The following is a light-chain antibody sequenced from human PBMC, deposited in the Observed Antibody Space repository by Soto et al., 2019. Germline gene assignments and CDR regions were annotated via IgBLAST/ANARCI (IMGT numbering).Light chain of an antibody. Sequence: EIVLTQSPATLSLPPGERATLSCRASQSVSSYLAWYQQKPGQAPRLLIYDASNRATGIPARFSGSGSGTDFTLTISSLEPEDFPVYYCQQYGSSRTFGQGTKVDNK. CDR1: QSVSSY. CDR3: QQYGSSRT. CDR2: DAS. J-gene: IGKJ1*01. V-gene: IGKV3-11*01.